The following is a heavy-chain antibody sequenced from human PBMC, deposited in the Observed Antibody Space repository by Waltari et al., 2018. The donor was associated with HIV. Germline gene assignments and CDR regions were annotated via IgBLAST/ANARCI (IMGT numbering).Heavy chain of an antibody. D-gene: IGHD1-26*01. CDR3: ATGGGTTSIQLYDLDV. CDR2: FDPEDDET. Sequence: QVQLIQSGADVKKPGASVTVSCKVFGYTLTESSMHWVRQAPGKGLEWMGGFDPEDDETIYAQKFQGRVTMTEDTSTDSAYMELSSLTSEDTAVYYCATGGGTTSIQLYDLDVWGQGTTVTVSS. J-gene: IGHJ6*02. V-gene: IGHV1-24*01. CDR1: GYTLTESS.